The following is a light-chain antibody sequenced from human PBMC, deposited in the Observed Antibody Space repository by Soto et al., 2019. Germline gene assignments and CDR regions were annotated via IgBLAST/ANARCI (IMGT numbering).Light chain of an antibody. CDR3: QQYDSYSRT. J-gene: IGKJ1*01. CDR1: QSISTW. V-gene: IGKV1-5*03. CDR2: KAS. Sequence: DMQMTQSPSTLSASVGDRVTITCRASQSISTWLAWYQQKPGKAPKLLIYKASSLESGVPSRFSGRGSGTEFTLTINSLQPDDFATYYCQQYDSYSRTFGQGTKVEIK.